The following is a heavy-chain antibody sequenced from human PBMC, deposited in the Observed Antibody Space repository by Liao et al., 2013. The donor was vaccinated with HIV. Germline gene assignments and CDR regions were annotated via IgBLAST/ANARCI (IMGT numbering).Heavy chain of an antibody. CDR3: ARDTNFWSGSGGIDL. V-gene: IGHV4-59*11. J-gene: IGHJ5*02. CDR1: GGSFTTHY. D-gene: IGHD3-3*01. Sequence: QVQLQEAGPGLVKPSETLSLTCSVSGGSFTTHYWTWIRQPPGRGLEWIGNIYYGGTTSYNASLKSRLTISIDTSKTLVSLTLLSVTGADTAVYYCARDTNFWSGSGGIDLWGQGTLVTVSP. CDR2: IYYGGTT.